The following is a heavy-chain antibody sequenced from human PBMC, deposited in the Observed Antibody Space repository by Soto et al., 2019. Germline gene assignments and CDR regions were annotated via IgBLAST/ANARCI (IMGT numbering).Heavy chain of an antibody. CDR3: ARHESCSGGSCYTTK. CDR2: IDPSDSYT. D-gene: IGHD2-15*01. CDR1: GYSFTSYW. Sequence: GESLKISCKGSGYSFTSYWISWVRQMPGKGLEWMGRIDPSDSYTNYSPSFQGHVTISADKSISTAYLQWSSLKASDTAMYYCARHESCSGGSCYTTKWGQGTLVTVSS. V-gene: IGHV5-10-1*01. J-gene: IGHJ4*02.